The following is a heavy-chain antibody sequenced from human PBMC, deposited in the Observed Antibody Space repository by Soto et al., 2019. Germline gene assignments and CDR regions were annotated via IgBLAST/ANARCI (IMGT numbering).Heavy chain of an antibody. Sequence: AAVKVSCKASGCTFTGYYIHWVRQAPGQGLEWMGRLNPKTGGTDYVQTFQGRVTMTRDTSITTAYMELRSLTSDDTAVYYCARQLAYCGGDCYTEPIDYWGQGTLVTVSS. V-gene: IGHV1-2*06. CDR2: LNPKTGGT. CDR1: GCTFTGYY. CDR3: ARQLAYCGGDCYTEPIDY. D-gene: IGHD2-21*02. J-gene: IGHJ4*02.